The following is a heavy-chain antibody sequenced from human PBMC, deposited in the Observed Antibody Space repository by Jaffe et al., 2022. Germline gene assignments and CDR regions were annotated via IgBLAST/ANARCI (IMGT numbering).Heavy chain of an antibody. CDR1: GFTFGDYA. Sequence: EVQLVESGGGLVQPGRSLRLSCTASGFTFGDYAMSWVRQAPGKGLEWVGFIRSKAYGGTTEYAASVKGRFTISRDDSKSIAYLQMNSLKTEDTAVYYCTREYYYDSSGYYYGGFDYWGQGTLVTVSS. J-gene: IGHJ4*02. CDR3: TREYYYDSSGYYYGGFDY. V-gene: IGHV3-49*04. CDR2: IRSKAYGGTT. D-gene: IGHD3-22*01.